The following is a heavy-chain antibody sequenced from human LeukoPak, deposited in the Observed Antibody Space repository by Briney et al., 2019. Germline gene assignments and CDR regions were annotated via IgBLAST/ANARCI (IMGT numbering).Heavy chain of an antibody. J-gene: IGHJ5*02. V-gene: IGHV1-18*01. D-gene: IGHD3-10*01. CDR2: ISAYNGNT. CDR1: GYTFTSYG. Sequence: ASVKVSCKASGYTFTSYGISWVRQAPGQGLEWMGWISAYNGNTNYAQKPQGRVTMTTDTSTSTAYMELRSLRSDDTAVYYCARDPNLYGSGSSTYNWFDPWGQGTLVTVSS. CDR3: ARDPNLYGSGSSTYNWFDP.